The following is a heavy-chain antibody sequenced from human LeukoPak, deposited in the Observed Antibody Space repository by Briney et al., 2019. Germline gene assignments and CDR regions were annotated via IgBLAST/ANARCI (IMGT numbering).Heavy chain of an antibody. J-gene: IGHJ4*02. CDR2: ISYDGSNK. D-gene: IGHD5-12*01. CDR1: GFTFSSYA. CDR3: ARGSEGRGYSGYDPEKGLDLGDY. Sequence: PGGSLRLSCAASGFTFSSYAMHWVRQAPGKGLEWVAVISYDGSNKYYADSVKGRLTISRDNSKNTLYLQMNSLRAEDTAVYYCARGSEGRGYSGYDPEKGLDLGDYWGQGTLVTVSS. V-gene: IGHV3-30-3*01.